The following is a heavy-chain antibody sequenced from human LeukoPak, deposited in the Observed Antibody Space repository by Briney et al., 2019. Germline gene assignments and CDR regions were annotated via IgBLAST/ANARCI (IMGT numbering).Heavy chain of an antibody. CDR2: IRYDGSNK. Sequence: PGGSLRLSCAASGFTFSSYGMHWVRQAPGKGLEWVAFIRYDGSNKYYADSVKGRFTISGDNSKNTLYLQMNSLRAEDTAVYYCAKPSGYGSGSYFLDPWGQGTLVTVSS. D-gene: IGHD3-10*01. CDR3: AKPSGYGSGSYFLDP. CDR1: GFTFSSYG. V-gene: IGHV3-30*02. J-gene: IGHJ5*02.